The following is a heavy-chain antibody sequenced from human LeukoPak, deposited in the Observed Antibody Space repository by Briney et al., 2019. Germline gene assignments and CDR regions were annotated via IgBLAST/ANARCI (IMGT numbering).Heavy chain of an antibody. CDR1: GGSIRSGDYY. J-gene: IGHJ5*02. D-gene: IGHD3-10*01. Sequence: PSETLSLTCTVSGGSIRSGDYYWSWIRQPPGKGLEWIGYIYYSGSTYYNPSLKSRVTISVDTSKNQFSLKLSSVTAADTAVYYCARAVRGAPPWFDPWGQGTLVTVSS. CDR3: ARAVRGAPPWFDP. CDR2: IYYSGST. V-gene: IGHV4-30-4*01.